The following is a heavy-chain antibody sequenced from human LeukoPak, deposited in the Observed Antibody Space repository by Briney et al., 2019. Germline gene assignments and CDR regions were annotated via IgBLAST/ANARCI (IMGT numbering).Heavy chain of an antibody. CDR3: AREVRGWELHLYYYYYMDV. J-gene: IGHJ6*03. CDR1: GYTFTGYY. Sequence: ASVKVSCKASGYTFTGYYMHWVRQAPGQGLEWMGWINPNSGGTNYAQKFQGRVTMTRDTSISTAYMGLSRLRSDDTAVYYCAREVRGWELHLYYYYYMDVWGKGTTVTISS. D-gene: IGHD1-26*01. V-gene: IGHV1-2*02. CDR2: INPNSGGT.